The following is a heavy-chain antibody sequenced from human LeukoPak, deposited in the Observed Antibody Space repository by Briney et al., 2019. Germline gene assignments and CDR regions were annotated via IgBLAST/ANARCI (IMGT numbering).Heavy chain of an antibody. J-gene: IGHJ4*02. V-gene: IGHV3-21*01. D-gene: IGHD4-17*01. Sequence: KSGGSLRPSCAASGFTFSNYSMNWVRQAPGKGLEWVSSISSSSSYIYYADSVKGRFTISRDNAKNSLYLQMNSLRAEDTAVYYCASGPTVTTVSDYWGQGTLVTVSS. CDR2: ISSSSSYI. CDR3: ASGPTVTTVSDY. CDR1: GFTFSNYS.